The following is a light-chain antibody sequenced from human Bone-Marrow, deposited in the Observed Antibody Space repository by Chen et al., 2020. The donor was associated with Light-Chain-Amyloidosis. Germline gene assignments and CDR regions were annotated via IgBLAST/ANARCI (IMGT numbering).Light chain of an antibody. CDR2: DNN. CDR3: GAWDNGLSDWM. V-gene: IGLV1-51*01. CDR1: SSNIGTNY. J-gene: IGLJ3*02. Sequence: QSLLTHPPPVSASPGQRVTTSSSGSSSNIGTNYVSWYHQLPGTAPKLLIYDNNKRPSGIPDRFSGSKSGTSATLGSTGLQTGDEADYYCGAWDNGLSDWMFGGGTKLTVL.